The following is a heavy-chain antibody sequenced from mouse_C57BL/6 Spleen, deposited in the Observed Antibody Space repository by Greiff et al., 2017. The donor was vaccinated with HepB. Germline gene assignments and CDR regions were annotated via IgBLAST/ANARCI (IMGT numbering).Heavy chain of an antibody. CDR3: ARNGYYGRGRSFDY. CDR2: INPNNGGT. Sequence: VQLQQSGPELVKPGASVKISCKASGYTFTDYYMNWVKQSHGKSLEWIGDINPNNGGTSYNQKFKGKATLTVDKSSSTAYMELRSLTSEDSAVYYCARNGYYGRGRSFDYWGQGTTLTVSS. V-gene: IGHV1-26*01. J-gene: IGHJ2*01. CDR1: GYTFTDYY. D-gene: IGHD2-3*01.